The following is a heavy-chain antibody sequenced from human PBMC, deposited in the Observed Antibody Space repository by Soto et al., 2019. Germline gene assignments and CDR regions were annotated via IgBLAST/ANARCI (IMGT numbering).Heavy chain of an antibody. J-gene: IGHJ5*02. V-gene: IGHV3-74*01. CDR3: ARDLYYYGSGSYPQP. CDR1: GFTFSSYW. Sequence: PGGSLRLSCAASGFTFSSYWMHWVRQAPGKGLVWVSRINSDGSSTSYADSVKGRFTISRDNAKNTLYLQMNSLRAEDTAVYYWARDLYYYGSGSYPQPWGQGTLVTVSS. CDR2: INSDGSST. D-gene: IGHD3-10*01.